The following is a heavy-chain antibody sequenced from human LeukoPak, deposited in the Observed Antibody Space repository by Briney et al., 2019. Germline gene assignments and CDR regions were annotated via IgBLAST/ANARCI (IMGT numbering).Heavy chain of an antibody. CDR2: IKQDGNEK. D-gene: IGHD3-9*01. V-gene: IGHV3-7*01. CDR3: ARGSAPTRLRNFDYYFDY. J-gene: IGHJ4*02. Sequence: GESLRLSCAASGFTFSTYWMNWVRQAPGKGLEWVANIKQDGNEKYYVDSVKGRFTISRDNAKNSLFLQMNSLRAEDTAVYYCARGSAPTRLRNFDYYFDYWGQGTLVTVSS. CDR1: GFTFSTYW.